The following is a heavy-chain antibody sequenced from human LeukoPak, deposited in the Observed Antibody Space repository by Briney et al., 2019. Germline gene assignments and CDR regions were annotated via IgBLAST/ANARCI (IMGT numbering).Heavy chain of an antibody. J-gene: IGHJ4*02. V-gene: IGHV3-48*01. CDR3: VRQFAS. Sequence: PGGSLRLSCAASGFTFSSYIMNWVRQLPGKRLEWVAYVSGSGSTVYYADSVKGRFTVSRDNGKSSLYLQMNSLRVEDTALYYCVRQFASWGQGTLVTVSS. CDR2: VSGSGSTV. CDR1: GFTFSSYI.